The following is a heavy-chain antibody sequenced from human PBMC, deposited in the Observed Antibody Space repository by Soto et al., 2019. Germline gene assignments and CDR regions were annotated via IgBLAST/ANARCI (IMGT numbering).Heavy chain of an antibody. J-gene: IGHJ5*02. CDR1: GFDFSTHA. Sequence: PGGALRVSCAASGFDFSTHALTWVRQAPGKGLEWLSSITNTGITTHYADSVKGRFTISRENSRNTLHLQLNNLRVDDTAVYYCAKAFDYGATQHTHPRGQATMAAVYS. V-gene: IGHV3-23*01. CDR2: ITNTGITT. CDR3: AKAFDYGATQHTHP. D-gene: IGHD4-17*01.